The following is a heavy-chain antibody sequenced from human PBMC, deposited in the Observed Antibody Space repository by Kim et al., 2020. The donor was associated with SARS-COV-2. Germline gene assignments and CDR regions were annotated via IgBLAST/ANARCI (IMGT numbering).Heavy chain of an antibody. D-gene: IGHD3-22*01. J-gene: IGHJ4*02. CDR3: ARDLALRGDYDSSGY. V-gene: IGHV1-46*01. Sequence: QKFQGRVTMTRDTSTSTVYMELSSLRSEDTAVYYCARDLALRGDYDSSGYWGQGTLVTVSS.